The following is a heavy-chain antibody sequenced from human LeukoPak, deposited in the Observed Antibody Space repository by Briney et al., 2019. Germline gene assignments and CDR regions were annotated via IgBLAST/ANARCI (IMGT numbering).Heavy chain of an antibody. CDR1: GSTFSSYA. CDR3: AKDMIVLGFASDFDY. CDR2: IRNSGGRT. D-gene: IGHD3-22*01. Sequence: GGSLRLSCAASGSTFSSYAMSWVRQAPGKGLEWVSTIRNSGGRTYYADSVKGRFTISRDDSKNTLYLQMNSLRAEDTAIYYCAKDMIVLGFASDFDYWGQGTLVTVSS. J-gene: IGHJ4*02. V-gene: IGHV3-23*01.